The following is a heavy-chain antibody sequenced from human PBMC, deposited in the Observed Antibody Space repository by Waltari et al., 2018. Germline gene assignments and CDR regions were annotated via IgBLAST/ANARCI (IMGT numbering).Heavy chain of an antibody. J-gene: IGHJ4*02. D-gene: IGHD5-18*01. CDR2: IYHSGST. V-gene: IGHV4-30-2*01. CDR3: ARGGTATRYFDY. Sequence: QLQLQESGSGLVKPSQTLSLTCAVSGGSISSGGYSWRWIRQPPGKGLEWIGYIYHSGSTYYNPSLKSRVTISVDRSKNQFSLKLSSVTAADTAVYYCARGGTATRYFDYWGQGTLVTVSS. CDR1: GGSISSGGYS.